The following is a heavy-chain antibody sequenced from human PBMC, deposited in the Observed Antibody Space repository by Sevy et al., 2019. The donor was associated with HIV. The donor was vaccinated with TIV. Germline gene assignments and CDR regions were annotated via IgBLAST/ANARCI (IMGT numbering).Heavy chain of an antibody. V-gene: IGHV4-30-4*02. CDR3: ASKRGYNHGPFDY. Sequence: SETLSLTCTVSGGSISNSDSYWSWIRQPPGKGLEWIGYIHCTGDTYYNPFLKSRVAMSVDTSEKQFSLKLSSMTEADTAVYYCASKRGYNHGPFDYWGQGTLVTVSS. CDR1: GGSISNSDSY. D-gene: IGHD5-18*01. J-gene: IGHJ4*02. CDR2: IHCTGDT.